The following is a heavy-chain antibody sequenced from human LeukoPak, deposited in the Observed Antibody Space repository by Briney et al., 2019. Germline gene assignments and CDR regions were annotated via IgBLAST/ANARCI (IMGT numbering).Heavy chain of an antibody. V-gene: IGHV3-48*02. Sequence: GGSLRLSCAASGFTLSTYTMNWVRQAPGKGLQWFPYISSSSSTIYYADSVKGRFTISRDNAKNSLYLQMNSLRDEDTAVYYCAREYSSSSGRAFDIWGQGTMVTVSS. J-gene: IGHJ3*02. CDR3: AREYSSSSGRAFDI. CDR2: ISSSSSTI. D-gene: IGHD6-6*01. CDR1: GFTLSTYT.